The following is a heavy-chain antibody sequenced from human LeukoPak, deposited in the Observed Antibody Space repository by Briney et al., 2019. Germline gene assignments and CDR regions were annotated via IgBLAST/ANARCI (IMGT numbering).Heavy chain of an antibody. CDR2: INGDGRSP. D-gene: IGHD2-2*01. V-gene: IGHV3-74*01. Sequence: GGSLRLSCVASGFTFSSYWMHWVRQAPGKGLVWVSRINGDGRSPSYADSVKGRFTISRHNSKNTLYLQMNSLRAEDTAVYYCARGVVPAANFDYWGQGTLVTVSS. CDR1: GFTFSSYW. J-gene: IGHJ4*02. CDR3: ARGVVPAANFDY.